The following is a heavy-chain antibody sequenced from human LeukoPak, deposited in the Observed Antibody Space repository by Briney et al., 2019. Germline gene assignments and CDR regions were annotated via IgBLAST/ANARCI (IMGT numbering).Heavy chain of an antibody. Sequence: GASVKVSCKASGYTXSSYGISWVRQAPGQGLEWMGWISAYNDNTNYAQKLQGRVTMTTDTSTSTAYMELRSLRSDDTAVYYCARDTYSSDWPKYSYYAMDLWGQGTTVTVSS. CDR1: GYTXSSYG. V-gene: IGHV1-18*01. CDR3: ARDTYSSDWPKYSYYAMDL. D-gene: IGHD6-25*01. J-gene: IGHJ6*02. CDR2: ISAYNDNT.